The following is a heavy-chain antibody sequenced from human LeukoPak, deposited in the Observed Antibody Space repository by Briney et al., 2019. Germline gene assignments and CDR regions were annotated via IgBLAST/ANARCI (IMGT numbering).Heavy chain of an antibody. CDR3: AKQGSGYDTGGYRDF. J-gene: IGHJ4*02. CDR2: ISGSGGST. V-gene: IGHV3-23*01. Sequence: GGSLRLSCAASGFTFSSYAMSWVRQAPGKGLEWVSAISGSGGSTYYADSVKGRFTISRDDSKNTLYLQMNSLRAEDTAVYYCAKQGSGYDTGGYRDFWGQGTLVTVSS. CDR1: GFTFSSYA. D-gene: IGHD3-22*01.